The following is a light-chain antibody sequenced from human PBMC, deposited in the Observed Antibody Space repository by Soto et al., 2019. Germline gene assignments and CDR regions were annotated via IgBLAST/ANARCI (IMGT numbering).Light chain of an antibody. CDR2: DAS. V-gene: IGKV3-11*01. CDR3: QECCNLLT. CDR1: QSVSSY. J-gene: IGKJ4*01. Sequence: EIVLTQSPATLSLSPGERATLSCRASQSVSSYLAWYQQKPGQAPRLLIYDASNRAIGIPGRFSGSGSGTDFTLTISCLEPEDFAVYYCQECCNLLTFGGGTKVEIK.